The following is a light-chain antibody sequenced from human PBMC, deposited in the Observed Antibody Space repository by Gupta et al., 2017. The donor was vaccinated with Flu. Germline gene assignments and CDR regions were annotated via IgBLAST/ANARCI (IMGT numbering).Light chain of an antibody. V-gene: IGLV2-14*01. CDR3: TSYRTDSTWV. CDR2: EVS. Sequence: QSALTQPASVSGSLGQSITISCTGTRNDIGDYNCVSWYQQHPGKVPKLLIYEVSKRPSGVSNRFSGSKSGNTASLTIFGLQTEDEADYYCTSYRTDSTWVFGGGTELTVL. CDR1: RNDIGDYNC. J-gene: IGLJ2*01.